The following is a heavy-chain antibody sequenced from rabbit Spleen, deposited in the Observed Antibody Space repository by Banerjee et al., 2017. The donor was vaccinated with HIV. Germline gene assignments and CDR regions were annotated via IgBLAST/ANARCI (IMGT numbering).Heavy chain of an antibody. V-gene: IGHV1S45*01. D-gene: IGHD8-1*01. CDR2: IYTTGTWT. CDR3: ARLSSDWTYLEL. CDR1: GFSFSNKYV. J-gene: IGHJ4*01. Sequence: QERLVESGGGLVKPEGSLKLSCTASGFSFSNKYVMCWVRQAPGKGLEWIACIYTTGTWTYYVSWAKGRFTISKTSTTVTLQMTSLTAADTATYFCARLSSDWTYLELWGPGTLVTVS.